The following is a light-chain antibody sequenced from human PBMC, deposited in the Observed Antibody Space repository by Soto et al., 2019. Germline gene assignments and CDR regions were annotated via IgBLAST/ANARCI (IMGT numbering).Light chain of an antibody. CDR2: GTS. CDR3: QHYNNWPLT. V-gene: IGKV3-15*01. Sequence: EIVLTQPPGTLSLSPGERATLSCRASQSIGSNLAWYQQKPGQTPRLLIYGTSIRATGIPARVSGSGSGTEFTLTISSLQSEDFAVYYCQHYNNWPLTFGGGTKVDIK. J-gene: IGKJ4*01. CDR1: QSIGSN.